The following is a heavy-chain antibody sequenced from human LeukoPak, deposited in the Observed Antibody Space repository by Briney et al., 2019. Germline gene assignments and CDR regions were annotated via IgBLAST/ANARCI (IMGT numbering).Heavy chain of an antibody. J-gene: IGHJ4*02. CDR3: ARARSGYELDY. Sequence: PSETLSLTCTVSGGSISSSSYYWSWIRQPPGKGLEWIGYIYYSGSTNYNPSLKSRVTISVDTSKNQFSLKLSSVTAADTAVYYCARARSGYELDYWGQGTLVTVSS. CDR2: IYYSGST. D-gene: IGHD5-12*01. CDR1: GGSISSSSYY. V-gene: IGHV4-61*01.